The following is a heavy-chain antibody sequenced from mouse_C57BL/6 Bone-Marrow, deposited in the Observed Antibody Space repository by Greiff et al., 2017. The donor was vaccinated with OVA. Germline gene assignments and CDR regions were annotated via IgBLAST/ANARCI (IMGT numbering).Heavy chain of an antibody. CDR1: GYTFTSYW. V-gene: IGHV1-5*01. CDR3: TRRGFIPTNYFDY. CDR2: IYPGNSDT. J-gene: IGHJ2*01. Sequence: EVQGVESGTVLVRPGASVKMSCKTSGYTFTSYWMHWVKQRPGQGLEWIGAIYPGNSDTSYNQKFKGKAKLTTVTSASTAYMELSSLTNEDSAVSYYTRRGFIPTNYFDYWGQGTTLTVSS. D-gene: IGHD1-1*01.